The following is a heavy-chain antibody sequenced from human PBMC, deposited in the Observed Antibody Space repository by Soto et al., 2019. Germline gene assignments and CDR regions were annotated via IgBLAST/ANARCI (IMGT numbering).Heavy chain of an antibody. CDR3: AIPSGLTVTGPDY. J-gene: IGHJ4*02. CDR2: IDGDGADT. CDR1: GFIFRNYA. V-gene: IGHV3-23*01. D-gene: IGHD6-19*01. Sequence: GGSLRLSCAASGFIFRNYAMSWVRQAPGKGLEWVSTIDGDGADTYYADSVKGRFTISRDNAKNTLYLQMNSLRAEDTAVYFCAIPSGLTVTGPDYWGQGTLVTVSS.